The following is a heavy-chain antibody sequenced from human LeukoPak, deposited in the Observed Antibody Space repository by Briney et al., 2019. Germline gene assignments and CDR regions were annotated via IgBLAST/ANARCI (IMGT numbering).Heavy chain of an antibody. V-gene: IGHV1-46*01. CDR3: ARAGGWSGYPPKESYYMDV. CDR2: INPSGGST. CDR1: GYTFTSYY. J-gene: IGHJ6*03. Sequence: ASVKVSCKASGYTFTSYYMHWVRQAPGQGLEWMGIINPSGGSTSYAQKFQGRVTMTRDMSTSTVYMELSSLRSEDTAVYYCARAGGWSGYPPKESYYMDVWGKGTTVTVSS. D-gene: IGHD3-3*01.